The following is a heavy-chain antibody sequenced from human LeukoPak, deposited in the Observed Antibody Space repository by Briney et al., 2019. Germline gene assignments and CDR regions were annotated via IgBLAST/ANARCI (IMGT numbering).Heavy chain of an antibody. CDR3: AKAGPLSSGKVTIYYYYYMDV. J-gene: IGHJ6*03. D-gene: IGHD6-6*01. CDR2: ISGSGGST. V-gene: IGHV3-23*01. Sequence: PGGSLRLSCAASGFTFSSYAMSWVRQAPGKGLEWVSAISGSGGSTYYADSVKGRFTISRDNSKNTLYLQMNSLRAEDTAVYYCAKAGPLSSGKVTIYYYYYMDVWGKGTTVTVSS. CDR1: GFTFSSYA.